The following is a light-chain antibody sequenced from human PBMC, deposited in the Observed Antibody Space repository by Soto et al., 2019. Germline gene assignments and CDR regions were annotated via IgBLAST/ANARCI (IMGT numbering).Light chain of an antibody. CDR1: QSVSTN. CDR3: QQYNNWPPLT. CDR2: GAY. J-gene: IGKJ4*01. V-gene: IGKV3-15*01. Sequence: EMVMTQSPATLSVSPGERAALSCRASQSVSTNLAWYQQKPGQAPRLLIYGAYTRATGIPARFSGSGSGTEFTLTISSLQSEDFAVYYCQQYNNWPPLTFGGGTKVEIK.